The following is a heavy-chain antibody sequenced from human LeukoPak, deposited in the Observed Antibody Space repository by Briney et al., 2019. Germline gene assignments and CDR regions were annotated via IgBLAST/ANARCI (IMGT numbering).Heavy chain of an antibody. D-gene: IGHD3-10*01. CDR1: GFAVGANS. CDR2: LYSAGDT. V-gene: IGHV3-53*01. Sequence: GGSLRLSCAASGFAVGANSMSWVRQAPGKGLEWVSGLYSAGDTYYADPVKGRFTISRDSSKNTLYLQMNSLRAEDTAVYYCAKDLDTMVRGVNVYWGQGTLVTVAS. CDR3: AKDLDTMVRGVNVY. J-gene: IGHJ4*02.